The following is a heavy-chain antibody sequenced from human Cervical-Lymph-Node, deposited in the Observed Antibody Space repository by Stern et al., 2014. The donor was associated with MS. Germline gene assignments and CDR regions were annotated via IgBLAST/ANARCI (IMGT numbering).Heavy chain of an antibody. CDR3: ARDSPSWGWCFDY. CDR2: ISSSGSTI. CDR1: GFTFSDYY. J-gene: IGHJ4*02. V-gene: IGHV3-11*01. D-gene: IGHD6-19*01. Sequence: VQLEESGGGLVKPGGSLRLSCAASGFTFSDYYMSWIRQAPGQGLEWVSYISSSGSTIYYADSVKGRFTISRDKAKNSLYLQMNSLRAEDTAVYYCARDSPSWGWCFDYWGQGTLVTVSS.